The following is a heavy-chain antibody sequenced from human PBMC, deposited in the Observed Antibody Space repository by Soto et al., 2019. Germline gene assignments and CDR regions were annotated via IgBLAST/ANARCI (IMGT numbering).Heavy chain of an antibody. CDR1: GSSISSGSYY. CDR3: ARDYMAVVD. D-gene: IGHD2-15*01. J-gene: IGHJ4*02. CDR2: IYHSGST. V-gene: IGHV4-31*03. Sequence: QVQLQESGPGLVKPSQTLSLTCTVSGSSISSGSYYWSWIRQHPGKGLEWIEYIYHSGSTYYNPSLKSRATISLDTSKNQFSLKLSSVTAVDTAVYYCARDYMAVVDWGQGTLVIVSS.